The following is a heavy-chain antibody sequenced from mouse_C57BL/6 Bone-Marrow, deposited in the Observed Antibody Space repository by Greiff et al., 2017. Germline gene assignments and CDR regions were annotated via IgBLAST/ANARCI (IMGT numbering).Heavy chain of an antibody. V-gene: IGHV1-39*01. CDR1: GYSFTDYN. CDR2: INPNYGTT. CDR3: APLYYYGSSFYAMDY. J-gene: IGHJ4*01. D-gene: IGHD1-1*01. Sequence: VQLQQSGPELVKPGASVKISCKASGYSFTDYNMNWVKQSNGKSLEWIGVINPNYGTTSYNQKFKGKATLTVDQSSSTAYMQLNSLASEDSAVYYCAPLYYYGSSFYAMDYWGQGTSVTVSS.